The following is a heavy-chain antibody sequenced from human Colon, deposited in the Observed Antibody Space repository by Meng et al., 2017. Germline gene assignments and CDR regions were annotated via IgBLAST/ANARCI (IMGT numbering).Heavy chain of an antibody. CDR3: ARRAPLWFGELASFDS. Sequence: VPLPRSGHGLVKPSRPLSLTCLVSSGSFRSSTWWTWVRQPPGKGLEWIGEIYHSGNTNYNPSLKGRVTISVDQSKNQFSLKLNSVTAADTAVYFCARRAPLWFGELASFDSWGQGTLVTVSS. J-gene: IGHJ5*01. CDR1: SGSFRSSTW. V-gene: IGHV4-4*02. D-gene: IGHD3-10*01. CDR2: IYHSGNT.